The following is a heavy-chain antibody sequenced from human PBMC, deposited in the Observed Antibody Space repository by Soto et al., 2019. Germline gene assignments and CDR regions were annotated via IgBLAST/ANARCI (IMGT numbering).Heavy chain of an antibody. D-gene: IGHD1-26*01. Sequence: PSETLSLTCTVSGGSISTYYWSWIRQPPGKGLEWIGYIYYSGSTNYNPSLKSRVTISLDTSKNQFSLRLSSVTAADTAVYYCARHGGSYSFDYWGQGTLVTVSS. V-gene: IGHV4-59*01. CDR3: ARHGGSYSFDY. J-gene: IGHJ4*02. CDR1: GGSISTYY. CDR2: IYYSGST.